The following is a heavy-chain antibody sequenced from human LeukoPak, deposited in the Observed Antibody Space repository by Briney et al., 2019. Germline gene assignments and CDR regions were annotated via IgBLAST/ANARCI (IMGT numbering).Heavy chain of an antibody. D-gene: IGHD3-10*01. J-gene: IGHJ6*03. Sequence: GASVNVSFTSSAGAFTMTAVSWVRHAPGQGLEWMGGVLPHSGIADYAQKFQGRVTLTADASTSTAYMELNSLTSEDTAVYYCATPRMEYYGSGIHYSYYYLDVWGSGTAVTVSS. CDR1: AGAFTMTA. CDR3: ATPRMEYYGSGIHYSYYYLDV. CDR2: VLPHSGIA. V-gene: IGHV1-69*01.